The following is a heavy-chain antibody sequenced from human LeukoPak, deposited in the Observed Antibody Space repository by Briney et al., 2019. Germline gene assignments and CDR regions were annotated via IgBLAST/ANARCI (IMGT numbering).Heavy chain of an antibody. V-gene: IGHV5-51*01. D-gene: IGHD6-19*01. CDR2: IYPGDSDT. Sequence: GESLKISCKGSGYSFTSYWIGWVRQMPGKGLEWMGIIYPGDSDTRYSPSFQGQVTISADKSLSTAYLQWSSLKASDTAMYYCARHPAWYSSGWAPDYWGQGTLVTVSS. CDR3: ARHPAWYSSGWAPDY. J-gene: IGHJ4*02. CDR1: GYSFTSYW.